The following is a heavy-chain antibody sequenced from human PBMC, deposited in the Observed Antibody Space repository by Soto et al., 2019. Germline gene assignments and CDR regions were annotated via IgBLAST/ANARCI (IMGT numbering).Heavy chain of an antibody. D-gene: IGHD6-19*01. J-gene: IGHJ5*02. Sequence: QVQLVESGGGVVQPGRSLRLSCAASGFTFSSYAMHWVRQAPGKGLEWVAVISYDGSNKYYADSVKGRFTISRDNSKNTVYLQMNSLRAEDTAVYYCARERAGRNWFDPWGQGTLVTVSS. CDR1: GFTFSSYA. V-gene: IGHV3-30-3*01. CDR3: ARERAGRNWFDP. CDR2: ISYDGSNK.